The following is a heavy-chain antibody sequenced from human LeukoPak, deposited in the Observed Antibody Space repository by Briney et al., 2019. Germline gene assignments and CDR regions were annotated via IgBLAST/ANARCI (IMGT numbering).Heavy chain of an antibody. CDR2: ISYDGSNK. D-gene: IGHD3-22*01. Sequence: GRSLRLSCAASGFTFSSYAMHWVRQAPGKGLEWVAVISYDGSNKYYADSVKGRFTISRDNSKNTLYLQMNSLRAEDTAVYYCVRDYYDSSGYSTDAFDIWGQGTMVTVSS. CDR3: VRDYYDSSGYSTDAFDI. V-gene: IGHV3-30-3*01. J-gene: IGHJ3*02. CDR1: GFTFSSYA.